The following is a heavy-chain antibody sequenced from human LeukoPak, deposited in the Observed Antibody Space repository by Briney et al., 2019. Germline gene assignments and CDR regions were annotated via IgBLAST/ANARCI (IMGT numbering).Heavy chain of an antibody. CDR3: AREELAQGIVGATRYFDY. CDR1: GYTFTIYG. V-gene: IGHV1-18*01. Sequence: ASVRVSCKASGYTFTIYGISWVRQAPGQGLEWMGWISGFNGATNYAQKFQGRVTITTDESTSTAYMELSSLRSEDTAVYYCAREELAQGIVGATRYFDYWGQGTLVTVSS. CDR2: ISGFNGAT. J-gene: IGHJ4*02. D-gene: IGHD1-26*01.